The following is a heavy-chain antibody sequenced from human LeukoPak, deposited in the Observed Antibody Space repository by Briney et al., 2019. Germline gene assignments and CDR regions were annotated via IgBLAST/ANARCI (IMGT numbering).Heavy chain of an antibody. J-gene: IGHJ4*02. CDR3: ARHRRGIVVVPAAPAFDC. CDR1: GGSISSYY. CDR2: IYYSGST. D-gene: IGHD2-2*01. Sequence: SETLSLTCTVSGGSISSYYWSWIRQPPGKGLEWIGYIYYSGSTNYNPSLKSRVTISVDTSKNQFSLKLSSVTAADTAVYYCARHRRGIVVVPAAPAFDCWGQGTLVTVSS. V-gene: IGHV4-59*08.